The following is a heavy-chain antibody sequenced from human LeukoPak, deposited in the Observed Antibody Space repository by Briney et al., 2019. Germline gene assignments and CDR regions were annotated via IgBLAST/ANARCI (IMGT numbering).Heavy chain of an antibody. CDR3: ARAGTGDRSAVFDY. V-gene: IGHV4-34*01. D-gene: IGHD7-27*01. J-gene: IGHJ4*02. Sequence: SEALSLTCAVYGGPFSGYYWNWIRQPPGKGLEWIGEINHNGYTNYNPSLESRVTISVDTSKNQFSLKVYSLTAADTAVYFCARAGTGDRSAVFDYWGQEILVTVSS. CDR2: INHNGYT. CDR1: GGPFSGYY.